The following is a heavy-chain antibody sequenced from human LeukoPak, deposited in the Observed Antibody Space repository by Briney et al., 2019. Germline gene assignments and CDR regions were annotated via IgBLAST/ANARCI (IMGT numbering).Heavy chain of an antibody. D-gene: IGHD6-19*01. CDR3: ARWLAKGFLPYYFDY. J-gene: IGHJ4*02. CDR2: INHSGST. CDR1: GGSFSGYY. V-gene: IGHV4-34*01. Sequence: SETLSLTCAVYGGSFSGYYWSWIRQPPGKGLEWIGEINHSGSTNYNPSLKSRVTISVDTSKNQFSLKLSSVTAADTAVYYCARWLAKGFLPYYFDYWGQGTLVTVSS.